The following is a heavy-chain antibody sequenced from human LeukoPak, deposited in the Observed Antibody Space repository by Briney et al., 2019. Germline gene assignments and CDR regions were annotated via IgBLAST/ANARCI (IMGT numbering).Heavy chain of an antibody. J-gene: IGHJ4*02. D-gene: IGHD3-22*01. CDR3: ARDRHKYNYDSGGYPPY. CDR1: GFTFSSYW. CDR2: ISSSSSTI. Sequence: GGSLRLSCAASGFTFSSYWMSWVRQAPGKGLEWVSYISSSSSTIHYADSVKGRFTISRDNAKNSLYLQMNTLRAEDTAVYYCARDRHKYNYDSGGYPPYWGQGTLVTVSS. V-gene: IGHV3-48*01.